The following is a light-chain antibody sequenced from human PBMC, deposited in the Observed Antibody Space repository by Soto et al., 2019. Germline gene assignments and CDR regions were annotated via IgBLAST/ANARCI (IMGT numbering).Light chain of an antibody. Sequence: EIVLTQSPATLSLSPGERATLSCRASQSVSSYLAWYQQKPGQAPRLLIYDASNRATGIPARFSGSGSGTDFPLTISSLEPEDFEVYYCQQSTNWLTFGGGTKVEIK. CDR1: QSVSSY. CDR3: QQSTNWLT. V-gene: IGKV3-11*01. J-gene: IGKJ4*01. CDR2: DAS.